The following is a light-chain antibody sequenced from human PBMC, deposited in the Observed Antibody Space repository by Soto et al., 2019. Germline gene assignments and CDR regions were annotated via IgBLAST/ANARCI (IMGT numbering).Light chain of an antibody. Sequence: QSVLTQPRSVSGSPGQSVTISCTGTSSDVGNYNYVSWYQQHPGKAPKLMIFDVTKRPSGVPDRFSGSKSGNMASLTISGLQAEDEADYYCCSYAGSYTFVFGTGTKVTVL. CDR1: SSDVGNYNY. CDR3: CSYAGSYTFV. J-gene: IGLJ1*01. V-gene: IGLV2-11*01. CDR2: DVT.